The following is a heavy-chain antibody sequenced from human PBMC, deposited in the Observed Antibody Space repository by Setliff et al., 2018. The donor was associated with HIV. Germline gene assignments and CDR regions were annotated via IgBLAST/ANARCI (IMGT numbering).Heavy chain of an antibody. CDR1: GFSLSTYS. CDR3: ARKFRPGHGVDV. V-gene: IGHV3-48*02. D-gene: IGHD3-10*01. J-gene: IGHJ6*02. CDR2: ISSDSRTT. Sequence: PGGSLRLSCIASGFSLSTYSMNWVRQAPGKGLEWISYISSDSRTTYYADSVKGRFTISRDNANNLLFLQMNNLRDEDTAVYYCARKFRPGHGVDVWGQGTTVTVSS.